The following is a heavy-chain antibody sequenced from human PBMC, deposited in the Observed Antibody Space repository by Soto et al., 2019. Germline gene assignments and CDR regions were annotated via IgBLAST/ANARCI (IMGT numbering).Heavy chain of an antibody. CDR3: AKNDYDYIWGSYPKGVYFDY. CDR1: GFTFSSYA. CDR2: ISGSGGST. Sequence: GGSLRLSCAASGFTFSSYAMSWVRQAPGKGLEWVSAISGSGGSTYYADSVKGRFTISRDNSKNTLYLQMNSLRAEDTAVYYCAKNDYDYIWGSYPKGVYFDYWGQGTLVTVSS. D-gene: IGHD3-16*02. J-gene: IGHJ4*02. V-gene: IGHV3-23*01.